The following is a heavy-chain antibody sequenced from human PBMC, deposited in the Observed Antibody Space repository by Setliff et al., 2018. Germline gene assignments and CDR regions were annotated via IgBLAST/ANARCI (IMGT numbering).Heavy chain of an antibody. J-gene: IGHJ4*02. D-gene: IGHD1-1*01. CDR3: VNHNPARRALDGTPLDK. V-gene: IGHV1-69*13. CDR2: TTPVFGSP. Sequence: SVKVSCKPSGGTLSISPISWVRQAPGQGFEWMGGTTPVFGSPYYAQKFQGRVTIIADESKNTLYLQMRSLRAEDTAIYYCVNHNPARRALDGTPLDKWGQGVLVTVSS. CDR1: GGTLSISP.